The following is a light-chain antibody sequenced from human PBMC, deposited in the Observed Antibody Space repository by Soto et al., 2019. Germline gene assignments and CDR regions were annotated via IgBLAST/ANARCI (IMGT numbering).Light chain of an antibody. V-gene: IGLV1-44*01. J-gene: IGLJ1*01. CDR2: GNN. CDR3: VAWDVSLNGFV. Sequence: QSVLTQPPSASGTPGQRVTISCSGSGSNIGSHTVNWYQQLPGTAPKLLINGNNQRPSGVPDRFSGSKSGTSASLAISGLQSEDEADYYCVAWDVSLNGFVFGTGTKVIVL. CDR1: GSNIGSHT.